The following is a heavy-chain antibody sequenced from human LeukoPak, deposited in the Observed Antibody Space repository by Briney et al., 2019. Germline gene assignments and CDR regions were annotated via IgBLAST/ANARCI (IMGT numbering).Heavy chain of an antibody. CDR1: GGSIDSTNW. V-gene: IGHV4/OR15-8*01. CDR2: IYHSGII. D-gene: IGHD1-14*01. CDR3: AREDPDRKIDY. Sequence: TSETLSLTCDVSGGSIDSTNWWTWVRQPPGKGLQWIGEIYHSGIINYNPSLKSRVTMSVDKPKNHFSLKLSSVTAADTAVYYCAREDPDRKIDYWGQGTLVTVSS. J-gene: IGHJ4*02.